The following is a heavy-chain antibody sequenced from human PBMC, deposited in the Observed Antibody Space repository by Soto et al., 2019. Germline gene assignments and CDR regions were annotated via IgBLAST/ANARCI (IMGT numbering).Heavy chain of an antibody. CDR3: PKGDNLGPKTGYAFDP. D-gene: IGHD5-12*01. CDR1: GDSVSSNTAS. CDR2: TYFRSKWYN. Sequence: SQTGSLTCAISGDSVSSNTASWNWIMQSPSRGLEWLGRTYFRSKWYNDYAVSVKSRIIINPDTSNNQFSLQPNSVTPADTAVYFSPKGDNLGPKTGYAFDPWGQGIMVTVSS. J-gene: IGHJ5*02. V-gene: IGHV6-1*01.